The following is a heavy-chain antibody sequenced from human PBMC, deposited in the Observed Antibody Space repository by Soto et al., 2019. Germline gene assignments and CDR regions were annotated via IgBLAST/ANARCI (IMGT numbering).Heavy chain of an antibody. J-gene: IGHJ6*02. D-gene: IGHD3-3*01. Sequence: SETLSLTCTVSGGSISSSSYYWGWIRQPPGKGLEWIGSIYYSGSTYYNPSLKSRVTISVDTSNNHFSLKLSSVTAADTAVYYCARLRVWRFLEWLPNYYYYYGMDVWGQGTTVTVSS. CDR2: IYYSGST. CDR1: GGSISSSSYY. CDR3: ARLRVWRFLEWLPNYYYYYGMDV. V-gene: IGHV4-39*01.